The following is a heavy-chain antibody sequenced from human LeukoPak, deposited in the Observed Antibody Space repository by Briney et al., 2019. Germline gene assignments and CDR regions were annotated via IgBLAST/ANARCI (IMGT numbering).Heavy chain of an antibody. V-gene: IGHV4-61*02. D-gene: IGHD3-22*01. CDR3: ARHMTVTYDAFDI. CDR2: IYTSGST. CDR1: GGSISSGSYY. J-gene: IGHJ3*02. Sequence: KSSETLSLTCTVSGGSISSGSYYWSWIRQPAGKGLEWIGRIYTSGSTNYNPSLKSRVTISVDTSKNQFSLKLSSVTAADTAVYYCARHMTVTYDAFDIWGQGTMVTVSS.